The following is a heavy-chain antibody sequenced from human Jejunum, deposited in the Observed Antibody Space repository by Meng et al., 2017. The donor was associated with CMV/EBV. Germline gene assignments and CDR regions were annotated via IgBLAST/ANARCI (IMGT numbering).Heavy chain of an antibody. CDR3: GRDSMKGGGFDC. CDR2: IKNKAGNYVT. Sequence: SGCTFRDHHMDWVRQAPGKGLEWVGRIKNKAGNYVTEYAASVRGRFTISRDVPRNSLYLQMNSLKSEDTALYYCGRDSMKGGGFDCWGQGILVTVSS. V-gene: IGHV3-72*01. CDR1: GCTFRDHH. D-gene: IGHD3-10*01. J-gene: IGHJ4*02.